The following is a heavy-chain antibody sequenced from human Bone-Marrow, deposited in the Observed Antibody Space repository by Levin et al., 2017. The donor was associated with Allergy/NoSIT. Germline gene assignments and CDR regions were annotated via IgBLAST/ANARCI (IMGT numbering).Heavy chain of an antibody. D-gene: IGHD3-16*01. CDR2: IYHSGST. V-gene: IGHV4-30-2*01. CDR1: GGSISSGGYS. CDR3: ARITARRGGYFDY. J-gene: IGHJ4*02. Sequence: SQTLSLTCAVSGGSISSGGYSWSWIRQPPGKGLEWIGYIYHSGSTYYNPSLKSRVTISVDRSKNQFSLKLSSVTAADTAVYYCARITARRGGYFDYWGQGTLVTVSS.